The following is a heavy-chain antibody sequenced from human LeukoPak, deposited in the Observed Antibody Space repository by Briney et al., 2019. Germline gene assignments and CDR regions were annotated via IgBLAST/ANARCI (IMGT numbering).Heavy chain of an antibody. CDR3: AGGTGWLIDY. V-gene: IGHV3-7*01. CDR2: IKQDGSEK. D-gene: IGHD6-19*01. Sequence: GGSLRLSCTASGLTFSSYWMNWVRQAPGGGLEWVANIKQDGSEKYYVDSMKGRFTISRDNAKNSLYLQMNSLRAEDTAVYYCAGGTGWLIDYWGQGTLVTVSS. CDR1: GLTFSSYW. J-gene: IGHJ4*02.